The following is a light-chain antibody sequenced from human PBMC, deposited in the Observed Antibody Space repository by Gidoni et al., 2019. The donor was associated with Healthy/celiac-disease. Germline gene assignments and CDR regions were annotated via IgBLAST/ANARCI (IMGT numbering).Light chain of an antibody. Sequence: DIQMTQSPSTLSASVGDRVTITCRASQSISSWLAWYQQKPGKAPKLLIYKASSLESGVPSRFSGSGSETEFTLTISSLQPDDFATYYCQQYNSYPCSFGQGTKLEIK. V-gene: IGKV1-5*03. CDR1: QSISSW. J-gene: IGKJ2*04. CDR3: QQYNSYPCS. CDR2: KAS.